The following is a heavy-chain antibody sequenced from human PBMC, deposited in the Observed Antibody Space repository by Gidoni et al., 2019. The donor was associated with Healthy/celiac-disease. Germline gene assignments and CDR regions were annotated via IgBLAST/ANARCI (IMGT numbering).Heavy chain of an antibody. Sequence: QVQLVQSGAEVKKPGASVKVSCKASGYTFTGYYMHWVRQAPGQGLEWMGWINPNSGGTNYAQKFQGRVTMTRDTSISTAYMELSRLRSDDTAVYYCARDGGGYSGYDWDWFDPWGQGTLVTVSS. J-gene: IGHJ5*02. D-gene: IGHD5-12*01. CDR2: INPNSGGT. V-gene: IGHV1-2*02. CDR1: GYTFTGYY. CDR3: ARDGGGYSGYDWDWFDP.